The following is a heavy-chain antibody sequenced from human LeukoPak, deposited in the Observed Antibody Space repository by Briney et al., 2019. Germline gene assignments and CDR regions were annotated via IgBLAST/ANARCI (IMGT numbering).Heavy chain of an antibody. CDR3: AKITMVRGVHDAFNI. V-gene: IGHV3-72*01. CDR2: TRNKANSYTT. D-gene: IGHD3-10*01. Sequence: PGGSLRLSCSASGFTFSDYYMDWVRQSPGKGLEWVGRTRNKANSYTTEYAATVKGRFTISRDDSKNLLYLQMNSLKAEDTAIYYCAKITMVRGVHDAFNIWGQGTMVTVSS. J-gene: IGHJ3*02. CDR1: GFTFSDYY.